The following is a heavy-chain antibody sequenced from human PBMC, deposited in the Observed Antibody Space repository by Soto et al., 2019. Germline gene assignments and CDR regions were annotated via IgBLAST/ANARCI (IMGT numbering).Heavy chain of an antibody. D-gene: IGHD1-26*01. J-gene: IGHJ4*02. CDR3: AREKVPRDGIDY. CDR1: GGSFSGYY. CDR2: INHSGST. Sequence: SETLSLTCAVYGGSFSGYYWSWIRQPPGKGLEWIGEINHSGSTNYNPSLKSRVTISVDTSKNQFSLKLSSVTAADTAVYYCAREKVPRDGIDYWGQGTLVTVSS. V-gene: IGHV4-34*01.